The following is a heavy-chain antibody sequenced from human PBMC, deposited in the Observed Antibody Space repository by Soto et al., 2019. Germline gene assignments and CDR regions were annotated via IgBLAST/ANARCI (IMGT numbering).Heavy chain of an antibody. CDR3: ARVGPPYYYGSGSLLFDY. Sequence: QVQLQESGPGLVKPSETLSLTCTVSGGSISSYYWSWIRQPPGKGLEWIGYIYYSGSTNYNPSLKRRVPISVDTSKNQFPRKLSSVTAGDPAVYYCARVGPPYYYGSGSLLFDYWGQGTLVTVSS. CDR2: IYYSGST. V-gene: IGHV4-59*01. J-gene: IGHJ4*02. D-gene: IGHD3-10*01. CDR1: GGSISSYY.